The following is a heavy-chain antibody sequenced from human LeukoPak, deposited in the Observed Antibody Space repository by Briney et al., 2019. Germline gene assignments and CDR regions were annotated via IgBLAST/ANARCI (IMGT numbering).Heavy chain of an antibody. CDR2: INHSGST. J-gene: IGHJ4*02. CDR1: GGSFSGYY. D-gene: IGHD3-10*01. V-gene: IGHV4-34*01. Sequence: SETLSLTCAVYGGSFSGYYWSWIRQPPGKGLEWIGEINHSGSTNYNPSLKSRVTISVDTSKNQFSLKPSSVTAADTAVYYCAESSGSSVLDYWGQGTLVTVSS. CDR3: AESSGSSVLDY.